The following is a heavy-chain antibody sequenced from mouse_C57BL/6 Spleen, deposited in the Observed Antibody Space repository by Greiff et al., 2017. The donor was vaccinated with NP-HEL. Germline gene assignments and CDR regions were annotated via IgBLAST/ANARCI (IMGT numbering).Heavy chain of an antibody. CDR1: GYTFNSYW. CDR3: ARGDSGSSYNYAMDY. J-gene: IGHJ4*01. V-gene: IGHV1-55*01. CDR2: IYPGSGST. Sequence: QVQLQQPGAELVKPGASVKMSCKASGYTFNSYWITWVKQRPGQGLEWIGDIYPGSGSTKYNEKFKSKATLPVDTSSSTAYMQLSSLTSEDSAVYYCARGDSGSSYNYAMDYWGQGTSVTVSS. D-gene: IGHD1-1*01.